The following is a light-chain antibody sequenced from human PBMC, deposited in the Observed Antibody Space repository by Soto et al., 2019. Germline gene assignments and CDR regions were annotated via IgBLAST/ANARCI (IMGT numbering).Light chain of an antibody. CDR3: QQAGT. V-gene: IGKV1-9*01. CDR2: AAS. Sequence: DIQLTQSPSFLSASVGDRVTITCRASQGISSFLAWYQQKPGKAPKLLIYAASTLQSGVPSRFSGSRSGTEFTLTVSSLQPEDFATYYFQQAGTFGGGTKVEIK. CDR1: QGISSF. J-gene: IGKJ4*01.